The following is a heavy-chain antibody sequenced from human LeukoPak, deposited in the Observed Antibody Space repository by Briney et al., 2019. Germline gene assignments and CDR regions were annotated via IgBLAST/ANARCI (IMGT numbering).Heavy chain of an antibody. CDR2: IAVGSGNT. D-gene: IGHD4-17*01. J-gene: IGHJ6*02. CDR1: GFTFTSSA. CDR3: AAPLPYYGDYSRQVEYYYYYGMDV. V-gene: IGHV1-58*02. Sequence: GASVKVSCKASGFTFTSSAMQWVRQARGQRLEWIGWIAVGSGNTNYAQKFQERVTITRDMSTSTAYMELSSLRSEDTAVYYCAAPLPYYGDYSRQVEYYYYYGMDVWGQGTTVTVSS.